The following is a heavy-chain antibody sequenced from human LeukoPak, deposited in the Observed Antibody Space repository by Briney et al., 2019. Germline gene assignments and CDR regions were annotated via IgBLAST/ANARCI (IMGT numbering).Heavy chain of an antibody. CDR1: GCTFSSYT. D-gene: IGHD2-15*01. V-gene: IGHV1-69*02. CDR2: IIPILGIA. J-gene: IGHJ4*02. CDR3: AKTDDDCSGAQIDC. Sequence: SVKVSCKASGCTFSSYTISWVRQAPGQGLEWMGRIIPILGIANYAQKFQGRVTITADKSTSTAYMELSSLRSEDTAVYYCAKTDDDCSGAQIDCWGQGTLVTVSS.